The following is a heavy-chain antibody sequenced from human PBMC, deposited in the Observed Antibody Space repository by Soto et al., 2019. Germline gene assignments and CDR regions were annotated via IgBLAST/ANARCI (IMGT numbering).Heavy chain of an antibody. CDR1: GYNFASYW. CDR2: IYPGDFDT. Sequence: PGESLKISCKGSGYNFASYWIGWVRQMPGKGLEWMGIIYPGDFDTRYSPSFYGQVTISADESASTVYLQWSSLKASDTAIYYCARSDGDNYWFAPWGQGTLVPVSS. CDR3: ARSDGDNYWFAP. V-gene: IGHV5-51*01. J-gene: IGHJ5*02. D-gene: IGHD3-10*01.